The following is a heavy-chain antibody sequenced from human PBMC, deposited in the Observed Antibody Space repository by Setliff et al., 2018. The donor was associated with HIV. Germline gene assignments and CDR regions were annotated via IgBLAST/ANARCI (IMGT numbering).Heavy chain of an antibody. CDR3: ARVSPLTHYYYMDM. CDR1: GGSISSSSYY. V-gene: IGHV4-39*01. D-gene: IGHD7-27*01. Sequence: SETLSLTCTVSGGSISSSSYYWGWIRQPPGKGPEWIGSLYYRGTTYYNPSLKSRVTISTGTSNNQFSLTLSSVTAADTAVYYCARVSPLTHYYYMDMWGKGTTVTVSS. J-gene: IGHJ6*03. CDR2: LYYRGTT.